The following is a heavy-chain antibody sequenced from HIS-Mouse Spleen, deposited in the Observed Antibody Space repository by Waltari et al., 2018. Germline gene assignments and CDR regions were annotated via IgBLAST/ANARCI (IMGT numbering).Heavy chain of an antibody. D-gene: IGHD3-10*01. CDR3: ARARWFGELVDAFDI. CDR1: GGSISSSSYY. J-gene: IGHJ3*02. CDR2: IYYRGST. V-gene: IGHV4-39*07. Sequence: QLQLQESGPGLVKPSETLSLTCTVSGGSISSSSYYWGWIRQPPGKGLEWIGCIYYRGSTTYNPSLKGRVTISVNTSKNQFSLKLSSVTAADTAVYYCARARWFGELVDAFDIWGQGTMVTVSS.